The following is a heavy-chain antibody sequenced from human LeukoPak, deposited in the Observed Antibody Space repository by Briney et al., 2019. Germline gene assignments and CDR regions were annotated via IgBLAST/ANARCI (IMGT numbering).Heavy chain of an antibody. J-gene: IGHJ4*02. CDR3: ARQASSSWYSEGYFDY. D-gene: IGHD6-13*01. V-gene: IGHV4-59*01. CDR2: IYYSGST. Sequence: PSETLSLTCTVSGGSISSYYWSWIRQPPGKGLEWIGYIYYSGSTNYNPSLKSRVTISVDTSKNQFSLKLSSVTAADTAVYYCARQASSSWYSEGYFDYWGQGTLVTVSS. CDR1: GGSISSYY.